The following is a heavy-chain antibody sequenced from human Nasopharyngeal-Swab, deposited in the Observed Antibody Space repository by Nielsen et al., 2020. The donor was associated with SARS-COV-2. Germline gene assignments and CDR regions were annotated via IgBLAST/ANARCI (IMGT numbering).Heavy chain of an antibody. CDR3: AAWVTGELPFDY. D-gene: IGHD1-7*01. CDR1: GYRFTTYG. J-gene: IGHJ4*02. V-gene: IGHV1-58*02. CDR2: IVVGSGNT. Sequence: SVKVSCKASGYRFTTYGISWVRQAPGQGLEWIGWIVVGSGNTNYEQKFQERVTITRDMSTSTAYMELSSLRSEDTGMYYCAAWVTGELPFDYWGQGTLVTVSS.